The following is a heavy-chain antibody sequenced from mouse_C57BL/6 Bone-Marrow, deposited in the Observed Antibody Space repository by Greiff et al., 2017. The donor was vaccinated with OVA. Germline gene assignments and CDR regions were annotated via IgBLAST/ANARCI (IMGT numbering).Heavy chain of an antibody. J-gene: IGHJ4*01. CDR3: AKKRGYDVRYAMDY. Sequence: VQLQQSGPGLVQPSQSLSITCTVSGFSLTSYGVHWVRQSPGKGLEWLGVIWRGGSTDYNAAFMSRLSITKDNSKSQVFFKMNSLQADDTAIYYCAKKRGYDVRYAMDYWGQGTSVTVSS. D-gene: IGHD2-2*01. CDR2: IWRGGST. V-gene: IGHV2-5*01. CDR1: GFSLTSYG.